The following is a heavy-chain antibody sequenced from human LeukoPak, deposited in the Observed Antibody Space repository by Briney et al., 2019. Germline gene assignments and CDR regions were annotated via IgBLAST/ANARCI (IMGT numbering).Heavy chain of an antibody. D-gene: IGHD3-3*01. CDR1: GGSISSYY. V-gene: IGHV4-59*01. Sequence: SETLSLTCTVSGGSISSYYWSWIRQPPGKGLEWIGYIYYSGSTNYNPSLKSRVTISVDTSKNQFSLKLSSVTAADTAVYYCARDRRITIFGVVNYYYYMDVWGKGTTVTVSS. CDR2: IYYSGST. J-gene: IGHJ6*03. CDR3: ARDRRITIFGVVNYYYYMDV.